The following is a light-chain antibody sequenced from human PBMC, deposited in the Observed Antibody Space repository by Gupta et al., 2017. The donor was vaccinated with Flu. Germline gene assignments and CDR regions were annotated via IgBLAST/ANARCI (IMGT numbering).Light chain of an antibody. CDR3: YQYGDTPPTT. V-gene: IGKV3-20*01. Sequence: IELTQSPGTLSLSPGERATLSCRASQSITRNYLAYYQQKPGQSPRLLIHSASSRATGIPARCISSGSGTAYSPLIIGLQPQDVLVYYCYQYGDTPPTTFGQGTKVDIK. J-gene: IGKJ1*01. CDR1: QSITRNY. CDR2: SAS.